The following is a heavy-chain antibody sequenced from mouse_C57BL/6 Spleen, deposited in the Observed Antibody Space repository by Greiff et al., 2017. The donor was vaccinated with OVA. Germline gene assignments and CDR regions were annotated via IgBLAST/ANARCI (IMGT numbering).Heavy chain of an antibody. D-gene: IGHD2-4*01. CDR3: ASGRYDYEGFDY. J-gene: IGHJ2*01. Sequence: QVQLQQPGAELVRPGSSVKLSCKASGYTFTSYWMHWVKQRPIQGLEWIGNIDPSDSETHYNQKFKDKATLTVDKSSSTAYMQLSSLTSEDSAVYYCASGRYDYEGFDYWGQGTTLTVSS. CDR1: GYTFTSYW. V-gene: IGHV1-52*01. CDR2: IDPSDSET.